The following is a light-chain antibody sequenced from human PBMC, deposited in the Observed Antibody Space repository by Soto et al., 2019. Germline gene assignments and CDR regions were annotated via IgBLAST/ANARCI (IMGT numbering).Light chain of an antibody. CDR3: QQYGTSPPWT. Sequence: EIVLTQSPGTLSSSPGERATLSCRASQSVTSNYLAWYQQKPGQAPRLLIYAASRRAPGIPDRFSASGSGTDFTLTISRLEPEDFAVYFCQQYGTSPPWTFGQGAKVDIK. J-gene: IGKJ1*01. CDR2: AAS. CDR1: QSVTSNY. V-gene: IGKV3-20*01.